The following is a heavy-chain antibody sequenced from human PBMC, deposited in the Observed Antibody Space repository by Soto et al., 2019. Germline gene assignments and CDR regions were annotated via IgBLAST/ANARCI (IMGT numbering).Heavy chain of an antibody. V-gene: IGHV4-30-2*01. CDR1: GGSISSGDYS. J-gene: IGHJ5*01. Sequence: SETLSLTCAVSGGSISSGDYSWSWIRQPPGKGLEWIGYIYHSGSTYYNPSLKSRVTISVDRSKNQFSLKLSSVTAADTAVYYCARIQIDYYDSSGFSPWFDPWGQGTLVTVSS. CDR2: IYHSGST. CDR3: ARIQIDYYDSSGFSPWFDP. D-gene: IGHD3-22*01.